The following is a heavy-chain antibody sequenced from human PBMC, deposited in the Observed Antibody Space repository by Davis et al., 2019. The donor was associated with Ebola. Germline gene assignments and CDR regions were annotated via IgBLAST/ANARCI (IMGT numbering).Heavy chain of an antibody. CDR3: ARAQFPTTSDH. V-gene: IGHV1-69*02. CDR2: IIPSLDVS. Sequence: AASVTVSCKASGGTLSTYTISWVRQGPGQGLEWMGRIIPSLDVSDYAQKFQGRVTMTEDTSTDTAYMEVGSLRSDDTAVYYCARAQFPTTSDHWGQGTLVTVSS. D-gene: IGHD1-1*01. J-gene: IGHJ4*02. CDR1: GGTLSTYT.